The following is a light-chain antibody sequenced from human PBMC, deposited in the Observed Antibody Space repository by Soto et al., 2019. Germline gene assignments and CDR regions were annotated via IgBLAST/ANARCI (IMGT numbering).Light chain of an antibody. Sequence: EIVLTQSPATLSLSPGERATLSCRASQSVSSYLAWYQQKPGQAPRLLIYDASNRASGIPARFSGSGAWTDFTLPFSSLEPADFALYNGHLRLGTFGPGTKVDIK. V-gene: IGKV3-11*01. CDR2: DAS. CDR3: HLRLGT. J-gene: IGKJ3*01. CDR1: QSVSSY.